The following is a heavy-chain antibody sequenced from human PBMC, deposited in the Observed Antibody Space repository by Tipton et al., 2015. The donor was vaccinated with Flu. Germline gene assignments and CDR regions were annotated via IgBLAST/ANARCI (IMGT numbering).Heavy chain of an antibody. CDR1: GFTFDDYA. CDR3: VKAPGGYCSGGSCYAEYFQH. J-gene: IGHJ1*01. CDR2: ISWNSGSI. V-gene: IGHV3-9*01. Sequence: CAASGFTFDDYAMHWVRQAPGKGLEWVSGISWNSGSIGYADSVKGRFTISRDNAKNSLYLQMNSLRAEDTALYYCVKAPGGYCSGGSCYAEYFQHWGQGTLVTVSS. D-gene: IGHD2-15*01.